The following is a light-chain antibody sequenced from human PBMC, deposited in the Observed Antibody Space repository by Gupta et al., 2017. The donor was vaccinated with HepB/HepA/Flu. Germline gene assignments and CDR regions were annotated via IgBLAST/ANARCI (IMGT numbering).Light chain of an antibody. CDR3: GSYTTTTLVL. CDR1: NSDVGSYDR. CDR2: EVS. V-gene: IGLV2-18*02. J-gene: IGLJ2*01. Sequence: QSALTQPPSVSGSPGQSVAISCIGTNSDVGSYDRVSCYQQAPGTAPKLIIYEVSQRPSGGPGGFSGSKAGNTASLTISGHPAEDEGYYYCGSYTTTTLVLFGGGTKLTVL.